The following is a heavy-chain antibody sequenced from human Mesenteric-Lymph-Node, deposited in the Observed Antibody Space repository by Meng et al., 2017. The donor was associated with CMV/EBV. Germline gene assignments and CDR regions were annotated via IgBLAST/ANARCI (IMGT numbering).Heavy chain of an antibody. D-gene: IGHD2-15*01. CDR2: INPYNDNT. Sequence: ASVKVSCKASGYTFNTYGLSWVRKAPGQGPEWMGWINPYNDNTNYAQKLQGRVTMTTDTSTTTAYMELRSLRSDDTAMYYCARVTSGVVGAFDPWGQGTPVTVSS. V-gene: IGHV1-18*01. CDR1: GYTFNTYG. CDR3: ARVTSGVVGAFDP. J-gene: IGHJ5*02.